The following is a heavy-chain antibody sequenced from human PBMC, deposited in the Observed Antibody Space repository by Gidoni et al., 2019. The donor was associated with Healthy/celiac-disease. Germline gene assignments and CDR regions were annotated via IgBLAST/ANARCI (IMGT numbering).Heavy chain of an antibody. CDR3: ARVGELTTAAGIFDY. Sequence: QVQLQESGPGLVKPSETLSLTCTVSGYSIRSGYYWGWIRQPPGKGLEWIGSIYHSGSTYYNPSLKSRVTISVDTSKNQFSLKLSSVTAADTAVYYCARVGELTTAAGIFDYWGQGTLVTVSS. D-gene: IGHD6-13*01. J-gene: IGHJ4*02. CDR1: GYSIRSGYY. V-gene: IGHV4-38-2*02. CDR2: IYHSGST.